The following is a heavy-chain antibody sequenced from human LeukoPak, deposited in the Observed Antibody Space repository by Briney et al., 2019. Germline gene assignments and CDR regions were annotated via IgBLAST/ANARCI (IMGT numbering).Heavy chain of an antibody. CDR2: IYYSGST. Sequence: SETLSLTCTVSGGSISSYYWSWIRQPPGKGLEWIGYIYYSGSTNYNPSLKSRVTISVYTSKTQFSLKLSSVTAADTAVYYCARDGMTNPWYFDLWGRGTLVTVSS. D-gene: IGHD4-11*01. CDR1: GGSISSYY. CDR3: ARDGMTNPWYFDL. J-gene: IGHJ2*01. V-gene: IGHV4-59*01.